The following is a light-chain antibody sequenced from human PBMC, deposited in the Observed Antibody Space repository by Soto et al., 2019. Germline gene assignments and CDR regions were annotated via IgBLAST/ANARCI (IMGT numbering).Light chain of an antibody. V-gene: IGLV2-14*01. Sequence: QSALTQPASVSGSPGQSITISCTGTSSDVGDYNYVSWYQHHPGKAPKPMTYDVSNRPSGVSNRFSGSKSGNTASLTISGLQAEDEADYYCSSYTSISTYVFGTGTKLTVL. CDR1: SSDVGDYNY. CDR3: SSYTSISTYV. J-gene: IGLJ1*01. CDR2: DVS.